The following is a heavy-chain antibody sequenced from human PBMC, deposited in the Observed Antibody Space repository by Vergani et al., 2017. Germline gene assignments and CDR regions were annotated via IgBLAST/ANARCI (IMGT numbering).Heavy chain of an antibody. Sequence: VQLVESGGGLVQPGGSLRLSCSASGFTFSSYAMHWVRQAPGKGLEYVSAISSNGGSTYYADAVKGRFTISRDKSKNTLYLQMNSLRAEDTAVYYCAKDRPSIAVAGTFDYWGQGTLVTVSS. J-gene: IGHJ4*02. CDR1: GFTFSSYA. D-gene: IGHD6-19*01. CDR2: ISSNGGST. V-gene: IGHV3-64*04. CDR3: AKDRPSIAVAGTFDY.